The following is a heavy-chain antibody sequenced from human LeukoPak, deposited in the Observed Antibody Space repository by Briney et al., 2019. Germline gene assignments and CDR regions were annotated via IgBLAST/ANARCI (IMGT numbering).Heavy chain of an antibody. CDR2: ISAYNGNT. J-gene: IGHJ4*02. D-gene: IGHD2-15*01. CDR3: AREDCSGGSCYLLCY. CDR1: GYTFTSYG. V-gene: IGHV1-18*01. Sequence: GASVKVSRKASGYTFTSYGISWVRQAPGQGLEWMGWISAYNGNTNYAQKLQGRVTMTTDTSTSTAYMELSSLRSEDTAVYYCAREDCSGGSCYLLCYWGQGTLVTVSS.